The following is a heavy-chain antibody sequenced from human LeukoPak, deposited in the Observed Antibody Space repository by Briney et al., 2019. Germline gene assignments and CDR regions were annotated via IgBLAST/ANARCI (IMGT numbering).Heavy chain of an antibody. CDR1: GFTVSSNY. J-gene: IGHJ4*02. CDR2: IYSGGSA. Sequence: GGSLRLSCAASGFTVSSNYMSWVRQAPGKGLEWVSRIYSGGSAYYADSVKGRFTISRDNSKNTLYLQMNSLRAEDTGVYYCAGGTEGFNRAFDNWGQGTLVTVSS. CDR3: AGGTEGFNRAFDN. D-gene: IGHD1-26*01. V-gene: IGHV3-53*01.